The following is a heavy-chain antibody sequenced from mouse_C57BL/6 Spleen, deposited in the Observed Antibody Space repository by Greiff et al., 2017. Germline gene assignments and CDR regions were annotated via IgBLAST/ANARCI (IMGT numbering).Heavy chain of an antibody. J-gene: IGHJ3*01. Sequence: QVQLQQPGAELVKPGASVKLSCKASGYTFTSYWMQWVEQRPGQGLEWIGEIDPSDSYTNYNQKFKGKATLTVDTSSSTAYMQLSSLTSEDSAVYYCARQGTTAWGQGTLVTVSA. D-gene: IGHD1-2*01. CDR1: GYTFTSYW. CDR2: IDPSDSYT. CDR3: ARQGTTA. V-gene: IGHV1-50*01.